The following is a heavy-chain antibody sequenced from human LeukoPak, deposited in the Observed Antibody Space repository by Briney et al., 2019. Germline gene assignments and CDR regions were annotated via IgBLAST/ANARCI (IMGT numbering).Heavy chain of an antibody. Sequence: GGSLRLSCAASGFTFDDYAMHWVRQAPGKGLEWVSGISWNSGSIGYADSVKGRFTISRDNAKNSLYLQMNSLRAEDTALYYCAKANDYYDSSGSFDYWGQGTLVTVSS. J-gene: IGHJ4*02. CDR3: AKANDYYDSSGSFDY. V-gene: IGHV3-9*01. CDR1: GFTFDDYA. D-gene: IGHD3-22*01. CDR2: ISWNSGSI.